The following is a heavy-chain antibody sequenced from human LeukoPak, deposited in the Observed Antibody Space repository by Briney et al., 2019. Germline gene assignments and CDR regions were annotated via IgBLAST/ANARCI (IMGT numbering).Heavy chain of an antibody. V-gene: IGHV3-53*01. Sequence: KSGGSLRLSCAVSGFNVRTNYMSWVRQAPGKGLEWVSVIFRDGSTYYGDSVRGRFSISRDNSKNMVFLQMNNLRAEDTAVYFCARDFFDFWGGSWVWGQGTLVAVSS. CDR3: ARDFFDFWGGSWV. CDR1: GFNVRTNY. CDR2: IFRDGST. J-gene: IGHJ4*02. D-gene: IGHD3-3*01.